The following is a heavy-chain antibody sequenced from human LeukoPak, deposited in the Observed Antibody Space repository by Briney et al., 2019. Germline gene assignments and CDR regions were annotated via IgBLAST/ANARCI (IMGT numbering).Heavy chain of an antibody. D-gene: IGHD5-24*01. CDR3: ARSGCYGYNCYYMDV. CDR2: IYYSGST. J-gene: IGHJ6*03. CDR1: GGSISSYY. Sequence: SETLSLTCTVSGGSISSYYWSWIRQPPGKGLEWIGYIYYSGSTNYNPSLKSRVTISVDTSKNQFSLKLSSVTAADTAVYYCARSGCYGYNCYYMDVWGKGTTVTVSS. V-gene: IGHV4-59*01.